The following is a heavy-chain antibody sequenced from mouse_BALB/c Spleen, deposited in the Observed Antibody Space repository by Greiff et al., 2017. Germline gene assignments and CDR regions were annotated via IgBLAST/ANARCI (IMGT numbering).Heavy chain of an antibody. CDR3: AREYYGSSYGFAY. J-gene: IGHJ3*01. CDR2: IWAGGST. D-gene: IGHD1-1*01. CDR1: GFSLTSYG. Sequence: VKLMESGPGLVAPSQSLSITCTVSGFSLTSYGVHWVRQPPGKGLEWLGVIWAGGSTNYNSALMSRLSISKDNSKSQVFLKMNSLQTDDTAMYYCAREYYGSSYGFAYWGQGTLVTVSA. V-gene: IGHV2-9*02.